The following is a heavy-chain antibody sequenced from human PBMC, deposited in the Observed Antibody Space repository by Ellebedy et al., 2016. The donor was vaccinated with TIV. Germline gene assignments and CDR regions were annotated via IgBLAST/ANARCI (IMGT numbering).Heavy chain of an antibody. Sequence: GGSLRLSCAVSGFTVNSNYMSWVRQAPGKGLQWLSVMYVDGSTYYADSVKGRFTISRDNSKNMIYLQMNSLRGDDTAVYYCASETFNDVDRTLWGLFEMWGQGTTVTVSS. CDR1: GFTVNSNY. CDR3: ASETFNDVDRTLWGLFEM. V-gene: IGHV3-66*01. D-gene: IGHD3-10*01. J-gene: IGHJ3*02. CDR2: MYVDGST.